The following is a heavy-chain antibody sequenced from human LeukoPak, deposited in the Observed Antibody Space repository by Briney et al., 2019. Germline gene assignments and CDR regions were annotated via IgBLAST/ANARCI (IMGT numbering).Heavy chain of an antibody. CDR3: ASRGSSWWDSRDY. CDR2: IYSGGST. J-gene: IGHJ4*02. CDR1: GFSVSSNY. Sequence: GGSLRVSCAASGFSVSSNYMSWVRQAPGKGLEWVSVIYSGGSTYYADSVKGRFTISRDNSKNTLYLQMNSLRAEDTAVYYCASRGSSWWDSRDYWGQGTLVTVSS. D-gene: IGHD6-13*01. V-gene: IGHV3-53*01.